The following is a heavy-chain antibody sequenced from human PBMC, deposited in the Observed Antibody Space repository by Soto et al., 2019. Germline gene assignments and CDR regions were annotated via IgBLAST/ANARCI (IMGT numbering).Heavy chain of an antibody. J-gene: IGHJ4*02. D-gene: IGHD1-7*01. V-gene: IGHV4-4*07. CDR3: ARDRIIGTSYSDY. Sequence: PSETLSLTYTVSSGSINSFYWAWMRQPAGKGLEWIGRIHSSGTTNYNPSLSSRVTMSVDPSKNQFSLRLTSVTAADTAVYYCARDRIIGTSYSDYWGQGILVTVSS. CDR1: SGSINSFY. CDR2: IHSSGTT.